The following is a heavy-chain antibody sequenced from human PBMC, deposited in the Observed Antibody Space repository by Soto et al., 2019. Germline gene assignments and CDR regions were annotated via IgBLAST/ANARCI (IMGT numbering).Heavy chain of an antibody. CDR1: GYTFTRYG. Sequence: ASVKVSCKASGYTFTRYGISWVRQAPGQGLEWMGWISGYNGDSNYAQKFQGRVSMTIDTSTTTAYMELRSLTSDDTAVYYCAKNGQPPYYYYGLDVWGQGTKVTVSS. D-gene: IGHD2-8*01. CDR2: ISGYNGDS. CDR3: AKNGQPPYYYYGLDV. V-gene: IGHV1-18*01. J-gene: IGHJ6*02.